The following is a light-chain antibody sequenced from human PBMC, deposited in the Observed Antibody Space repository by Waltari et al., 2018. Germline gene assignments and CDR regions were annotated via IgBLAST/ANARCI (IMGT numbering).Light chain of an antibody. CDR3: QQYATFT. V-gene: IGKV3-20*01. CDR1: QEIINNY. Sequence: EIVLTQSPGTLSLSPGERATLSCRASQEIINNYLAWYHQRPGQAPRLLIYDASSRADGIPDRFSASGSGTDFTLTISRLEAEDFAVYYCQQYATFTFGQGTKLEIK. J-gene: IGKJ2*01. CDR2: DAS.